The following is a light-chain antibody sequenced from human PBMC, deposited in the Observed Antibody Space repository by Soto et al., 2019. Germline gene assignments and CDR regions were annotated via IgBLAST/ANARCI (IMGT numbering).Light chain of an antibody. V-gene: IGLV2-8*02. CDR2: EVS. CDR3: SSFAGNSNVV. J-gene: IGLJ2*01. CDR1: SSDVGGYNY. Sequence: QSALTQPPSASRSPGQSVTISCTGTSSDVGGYNYVSWYQQHPGKAPKLMISEVSKRPSGVPDRFSGSKSGNTASLTVSGLQAEDEADYYCSSFAGNSNVVFGGGTKLTVL.